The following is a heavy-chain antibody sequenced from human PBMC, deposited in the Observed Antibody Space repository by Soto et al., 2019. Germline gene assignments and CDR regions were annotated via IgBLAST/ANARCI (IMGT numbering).Heavy chain of an antibody. V-gene: IGHV1-69*10. CDR2: IIPILGIA. CDR1: GGTFSSYA. CDR3: ARVVTMVRGVKWGAFDY. J-gene: IGHJ4*02. Sequence: ASVKVSCKASGGTFSSYAISWVRQAPGQGLEWMGGIIPILGIANYAQKFQGRVTITADKSTSTAYMELSSLRSEDTAVYYCARVVTMVRGVKWGAFDYWGQGTLVTVSS. D-gene: IGHD3-10*01.